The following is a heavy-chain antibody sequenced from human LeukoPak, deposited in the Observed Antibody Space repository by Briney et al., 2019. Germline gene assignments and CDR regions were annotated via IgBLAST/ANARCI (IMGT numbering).Heavy chain of an antibody. D-gene: IGHD1-14*01. Sequence: GGSLRLSCAASGFTFGSYTMNWVRQAPGKGLEWVSGISGAGGSTYYADSVKGRFTISRDDSKNTLNLQMNSLRAEDTAVYYCAKGSWTTFFDSWGQGTLVTVSS. J-gene: IGHJ4*02. CDR2: ISGAGGST. V-gene: IGHV3-23*01. CDR3: AKGSWTTFFDS. CDR1: GFTFGSYT.